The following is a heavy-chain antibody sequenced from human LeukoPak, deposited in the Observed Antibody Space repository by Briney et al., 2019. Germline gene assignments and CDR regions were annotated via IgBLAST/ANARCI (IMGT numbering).Heavy chain of an antibody. CDR2: ISSSSSYI. CDR1: GFNCSSYN. CDR3: ARIIAAAGPYYYYYMDV. D-gene: IGHD6-13*01. J-gene: IGHJ6*03. V-gene: IGHV3-21*01. Sequence: GGSLTLSCAASGFNCSSYNMNWVRQAPGKWLEWVSSISSSSSYIYYADSVKGRFTISRDNAQNSLYLQMNSLRDEDTAVYYCARIIAAAGPYYYYYMDVWGKGTTVTVSS.